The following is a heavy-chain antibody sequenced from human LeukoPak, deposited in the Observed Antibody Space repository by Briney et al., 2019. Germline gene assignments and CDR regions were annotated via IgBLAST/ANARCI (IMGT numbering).Heavy chain of an antibody. CDR3: ARGPVPYCSGGSCPFDY. V-gene: IGHV5-51*01. D-gene: IGHD2-15*01. CDR1: GYSFTSYW. CDR2: IYPGDSDT. Sequence: GESLKISCKGSGYSFTSYWIGWVRQMPGKGLEWMGIIYPGDSDTRYSPSFQGQVTISADKSISTAYLQWSSLKASDTAMYYCARGPVPYCSGGSCPFDYWGQGTLVTVSS. J-gene: IGHJ4*02.